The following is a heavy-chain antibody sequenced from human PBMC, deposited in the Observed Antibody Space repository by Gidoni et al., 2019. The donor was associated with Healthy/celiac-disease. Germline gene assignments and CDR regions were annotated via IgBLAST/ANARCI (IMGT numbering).Heavy chain of an antibody. CDR1: AFTFDDYA. Sequence: EVQLVESGGGLVQPGRSLRLSCAASAFTFDDYAMHWVRQAPGKGLEWVSGISWNSGSIGYADSVKGRFTISRDNAKNSLYLQMNSLRAEDTALYYCAKDITDSSGYYSVGMDVWGQGTTVTVSS. D-gene: IGHD3-22*01. CDR3: AKDITDSSGYYSVGMDV. CDR2: ISWNSGSI. V-gene: IGHV3-9*01. J-gene: IGHJ6*02.